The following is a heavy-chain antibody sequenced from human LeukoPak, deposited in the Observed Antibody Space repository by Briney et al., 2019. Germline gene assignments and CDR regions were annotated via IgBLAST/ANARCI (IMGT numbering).Heavy chain of an antibody. CDR2: VYPGDSDT. Sequence: GESLKISCKASGYSFTDYWIGWVRQMPGKGLEWMGIVYPGDSDTRYSPSFQGQVTISADKSISTAYLQWSSLKTSDTAIYYCAREPDSSGYSFDYWGQGTLVTVSS. CDR3: AREPDSSGYSFDY. D-gene: IGHD3-22*01. V-gene: IGHV5-51*01. J-gene: IGHJ4*02. CDR1: GYSFTDYW.